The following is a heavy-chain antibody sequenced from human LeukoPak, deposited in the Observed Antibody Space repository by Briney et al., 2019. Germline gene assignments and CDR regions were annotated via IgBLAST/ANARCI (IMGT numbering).Heavy chain of an antibody. CDR1: VGSFSGHY. D-gene: IGHD2-15*01. Sequence: SDTLSLTCAVYVGSFSGHYWSWIRQPPGKGLEWIGEINHSGSTNSNPSLKSRVIISVDTSKNQFYLKLSSVTAADTAVYYCARHRCSGGSCYPMNWFDPWGQGTLVTVSS. CDR3: ARHRCSGGSCYPMNWFDP. CDR2: INHSGST. J-gene: IGHJ5*02. V-gene: IGHV4-34*01.